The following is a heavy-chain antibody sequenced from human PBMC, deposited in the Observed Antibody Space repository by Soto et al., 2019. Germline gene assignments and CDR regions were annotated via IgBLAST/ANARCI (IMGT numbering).Heavy chain of an antibody. J-gene: IGHJ4*02. Sequence: SVKVSCKASGGTFSRYALSWVRQAPGQGPEWMGGIVPIFGTPNYAQKFQGRVTITADVSTSTAYMELSSLRSEDTAMYYCARGVYSYSTAYYSFFWGQGTLVTVSS. D-gene: IGHD3-22*01. CDR2: IVPIFGTP. CDR1: GGTFSRYA. CDR3: ARGVYSYSTAYYSFF. V-gene: IGHV1-69*13.